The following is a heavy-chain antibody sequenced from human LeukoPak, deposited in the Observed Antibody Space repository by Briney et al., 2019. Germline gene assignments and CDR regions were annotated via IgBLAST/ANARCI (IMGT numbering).Heavy chain of an antibody. CDR2: IKQDGSEK. CDR3: AKEYCSGGSCYEFDY. J-gene: IGHJ4*02. Sequence: GGSLRLSCAASGFTFSSYWMSWVRQAPGKGLEWVANIKQDGSEKYYADSVKGRFTISRDNSKNTLYLQMNSLRAEDTAVYYCAKEYCSGGSCYEFDYWGQGTLVTVSS. D-gene: IGHD2-15*01. CDR1: GFTFSSYW. V-gene: IGHV3-7*01.